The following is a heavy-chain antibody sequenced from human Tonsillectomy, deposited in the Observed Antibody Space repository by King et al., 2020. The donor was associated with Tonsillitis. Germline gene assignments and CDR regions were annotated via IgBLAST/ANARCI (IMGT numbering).Heavy chain of an antibody. V-gene: IGHV1-69*01. CDR2: IIPIFGTA. CDR3: AREGGITVTLFDY. J-gene: IGHJ4*02. CDR1: GGTFSTYG. Sequence: VQLVQSGAEVKKPRSSVKVSCKASGGTFSTYGLSWVRQAPGQGLEWMGGIIPIFGTAHYAQKFQGRLTITADESTSTAYMELSSLRSEDTAVYYCAREGGITVTLFDYWGQGTLVAVSS. D-gene: IGHD4-17*01.